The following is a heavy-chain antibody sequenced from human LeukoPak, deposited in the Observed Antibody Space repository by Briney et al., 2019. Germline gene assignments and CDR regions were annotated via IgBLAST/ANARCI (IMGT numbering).Heavy chain of an antibody. D-gene: IGHD5-18*01. CDR1: GGSISSSTYY. CDR3: ARHAYSFGQRTDY. J-gene: IGHJ4*02. Sequence: PSETLSLTCTVSGGSISSSTYYWGRIRQPPGKGLEWIGSIYYSGTTYYMSSLKSRVNISADTSKSQFSLKLSSVTAADTAVYYCARHAYSFGQRTDYWGQGTLVTVSS. CDR2: IYYSGTT. V-gene: IGHV4-39*01.